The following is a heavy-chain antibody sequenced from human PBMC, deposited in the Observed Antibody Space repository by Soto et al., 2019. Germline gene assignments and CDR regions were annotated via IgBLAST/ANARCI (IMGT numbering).Heavy chain of an antibody. CDR2: MNPNSGNT. CDR1: GYTFTNND. CDR3: VRAPLDRCSADYFDN. D-gene: IGHD2-2*03. V-gene: IGHV1-8*01. J-gene: IGHJ4*02. Sequence: GASVKVSCKASGYTFTNNDINWVRQASGQGPEWMGWMNPNSGNTGYAQKFRGRVIMTRDNSITTAYTELSSLTSEDTAMYYCVRAPLDRCSADYFDNWGQGTLVTVSS.